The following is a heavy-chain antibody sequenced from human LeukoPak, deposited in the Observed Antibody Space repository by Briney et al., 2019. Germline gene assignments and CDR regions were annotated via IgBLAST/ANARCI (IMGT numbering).Heavy chain of an antibody. D-gene: IGHD6-25*01. V-gene: IGHV3-64D*06. CDR1: GFTFSSYA. CDR2: ISSNVDST. CDR3: VKACSSDYYFDY. Sequence: GRSLTLSCSASGFTFSSYAMHWVRQAPGNGLEYVSGISSNVDSTYYADSVKGRFTISRDNSKNTLYLQMSSLKTEDTAVYYCVKACSSDYYFDYWGQGPLVTVSS. J-gene: IGHJ4*02.